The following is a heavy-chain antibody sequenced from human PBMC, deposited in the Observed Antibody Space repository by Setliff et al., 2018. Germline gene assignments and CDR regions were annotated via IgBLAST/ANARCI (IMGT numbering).Heavy chain of an antibody. D-gene: IGHD2-15*01. V-gene: IGHV3-33*08. J-gene: IGHJ4*02. CDR2: IWDDGGNK. Sequence: PGGPLRLSCAALGFTFSTYRMHWVRQAPGKGLEWVAVIWDDGGNKYHADSVKGRFTISRDNSKNTLYLQMNSLRPEDTAVYDCARTCSGSGCYAGLESWGQGTPVTVSS. CDR3: ARTCSGSGCYAGLES. CDR1: GFTFSTYR.